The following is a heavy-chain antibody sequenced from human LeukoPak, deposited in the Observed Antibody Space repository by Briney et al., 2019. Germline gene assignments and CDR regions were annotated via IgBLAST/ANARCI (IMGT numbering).Heavy chain of an antibody. CDR1: GFTFSDFG. D-gene: IGHD3-16*02. CDR2: ISYHGNNK. V-gene: IGHV3-30*18. Sequence: GRSLRLSCAASGFTFSDFGMYWVRQAPGKGLEWVTVISYHGNNKYYTDSVKGRFTISRDNSKNTLYLQMNSLRGEDAAIYYCAKDSLYRHVAAEGYCDFWGQGTLVSVSS. CDR3: AKDSLYRHVAAEGYCDF. J-gene: IGHJ4*02.